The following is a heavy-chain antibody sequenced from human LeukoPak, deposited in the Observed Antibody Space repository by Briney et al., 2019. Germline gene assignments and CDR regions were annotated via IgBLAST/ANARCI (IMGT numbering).Heavy chain of an antibody. D-gene: IGHD6-13*01. CDR1: GFTFSTHS. V-gene: IGHV3-48*04. Sequence: GGSLRLSCADSGFTFSTHSMNWVRQAPGKGLEWISYIDRSSNTIYYADSVKGRFTISRDNAKNSLYLQMNSLRAEDTAVYYCARDPYIAAAGTEDWFDPWGQGTLVTVSS. J-gene: IGHJ5*02. CDR3: ARDPYIAAAGTEDWFDP. CDR2: IDRSSNTI.